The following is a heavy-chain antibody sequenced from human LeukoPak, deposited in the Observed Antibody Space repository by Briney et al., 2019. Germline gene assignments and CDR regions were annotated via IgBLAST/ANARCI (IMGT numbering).Heavy chain of an antibody. V-gene: IGHV4-59*12. Sequence: KPSETLSLTCTVSGGSISSYYWSWIRQPPGKGLEWIGYIYYSGSTNYNPSLKSRVTISVDTSKNQFSLKLSSVTAADTAVYYCAGDYDSSGYYGYWGQGTLVTVSS. CDR1: GGSISSYY. CDR2: IYYSGST. D-gene: IGHD3-22*01. J-gene: IGHJ4*02. CDR3: AGDYDSSGYYGY.